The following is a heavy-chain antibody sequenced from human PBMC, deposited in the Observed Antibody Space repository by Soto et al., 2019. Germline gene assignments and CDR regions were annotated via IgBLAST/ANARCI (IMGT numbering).Heavy chain of an antibody. CDR3: ARDRTYYDFWSGYYAGGYFDS. V-gene: IGHV3-33*01. J-gene: IGHJ4*02. D-gene: IGHD3-3*01. Sequence: QVQLVESGGGVVQPGRSLRLSCAASGFTFSSYGMHWVRQAPGKGLEWVAVIWYDGSNKYYADSVKGRFTISRDNSKNTLYLQMSSLRAEDTAVYYCARDRTYYDFWSGYYAGGYFDSWGQGTLVTVSS. CDR2: IWYDGSNK. CDR1: GFTFSSYG.